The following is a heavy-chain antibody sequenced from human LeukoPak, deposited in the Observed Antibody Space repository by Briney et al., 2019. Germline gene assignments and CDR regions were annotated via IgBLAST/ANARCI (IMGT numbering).Heavy chain of an antibody. D-gene: IGHD3-22*01. CDR2: ISYDGSNK. V-gene: IGHV3-30*04. J-gene: IGHJ6*02. Sequence: GGSLRLSCAVSGFSLNIYAMHWVRQAPHMGLDGGGIISYDGSNKYYADSVKGPFTLSRDNSKNALYLQMDSLRPEDTGVYYCARYYYDSSGSPQGLDVWGQGTTVTVSS. CDR1: GFSLNIYA. CDR3: ARYYYDSSGSPQGLDV.